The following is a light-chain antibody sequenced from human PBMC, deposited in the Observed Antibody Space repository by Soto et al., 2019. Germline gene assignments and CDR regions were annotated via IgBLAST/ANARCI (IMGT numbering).Light chain of an antibody. J-gene: IGLJ1*01. CDR3: LLLFSDAPG. CDR2: YAT. Sequence: QAFLTQASSLTLSPVGTVTLTGVSSTGAASCYHYPHLFHQRPGQVPRTLTYYATDKPCGTRVRFSGSLLGYKGGLTLSGEQPEDETEYYCLLLFSDAPGFGLGAKVTV. V-gene: IGLV7-46*01. CDR1: TGAASCYHY.